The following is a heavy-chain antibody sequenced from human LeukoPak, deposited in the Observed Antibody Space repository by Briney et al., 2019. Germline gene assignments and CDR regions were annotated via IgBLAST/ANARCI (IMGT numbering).Heavy chain of an antibody. J-gene: IGHJ1*01. Sequence: ASVKVSCKASGYTFTSYAMNWVRQAPGQGLEWMGWINTKTGNPTYAQGFTGRFVFSLDPSVTTAYLQISSLKAEDTAVYFCARDYSAEYFQHWGQGTLVSVSS. D-gene: IGHD2-21*01. CDR3: ARDYSAEYFQH. CDR1: GYTFTSYA. CDR2: INTKTGNP. V-gene: IGHV7-4-1*02.